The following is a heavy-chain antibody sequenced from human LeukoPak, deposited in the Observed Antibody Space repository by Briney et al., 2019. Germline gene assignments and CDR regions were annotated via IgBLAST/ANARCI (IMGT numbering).Heavy chain of an antibody. D-gene: IGHD2-21*02. CDR3: ARCTGGDCGGAFDI. CDR1: GYTFTNYD. Sequence: ASVKVSCKASGYTFTNYDINWLRQATGQGLEWMGWMNPNTGNADSAQKFQGRVTMTRNISISTAYMELSSLRLEDTAVYYCARCTGGDCGGAFDIWGQGTMVTVSS. CDR2: MNPNTGNA. V-gene: IGHV1-8*01. J-gene: IGHJ3*02.